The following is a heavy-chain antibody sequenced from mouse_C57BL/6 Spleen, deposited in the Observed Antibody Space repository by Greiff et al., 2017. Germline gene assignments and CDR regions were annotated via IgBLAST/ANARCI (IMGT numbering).Heavy chain of an antibody. CDR3: TRSDGYSFAWFAY. V-gene: IGHV1-15*01. CDR2: IDPETGGT. Sequence: QVQLQQSGAELVRPGASVTLSCKASGYTFTDYEMHWVKQTPVHGLEWIGAIDPETGGTAYNQKFKGKAILTADKSSSTAYMELRSLTSEDSAVYYCTRSDGYSFAWFAYWGQGTLVTVSA. CDR1: GYTFTDYE. D-gene: IGHD2-3*01. J-gene: IGHJ3*01.